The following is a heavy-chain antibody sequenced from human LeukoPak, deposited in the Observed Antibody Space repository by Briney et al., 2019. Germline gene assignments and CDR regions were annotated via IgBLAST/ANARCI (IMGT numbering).Heavy chain of an antibody. CDR1: GFTFSSYS. V-gene: IGHV3-21*01. CDR3: ARAEDINDLDV. J-gene: IGHJ6*02. D-gene: IGHD2-15*01. CDR2: ISSSSYI. Sequence: GGSLRLSCAASGFTFSSYSMNWVRQAPGKGLEWVSSISSSSYIYYADSVKGRFTISRDNAKNSLYLQMNSLRAEDTAVYYCARAEDINDLDVWGQGTTVTVSS.